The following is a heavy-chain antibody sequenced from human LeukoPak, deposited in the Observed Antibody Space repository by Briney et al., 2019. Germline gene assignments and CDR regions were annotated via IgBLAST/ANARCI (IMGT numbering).Heavy chain of an antibody. V-gene: IGHV3-30*02. J-gene: IGHJ4*02. CDR3: ASSITMVRGASQIDY. Sequence: GGSLRLSCAASGFTFSSYGMHWVRQAPGKGLEWVAFIRYDGSNKYYADSVKGRFTISRDNSKNTLYLQMNSLRAEDTAVYYCASSITMVRGASQIDYWGQGTLVTVSS. CDR1: GFTFSSYG. CDR2: IRYDGSNK. D-gene: IGHD3-10*01.